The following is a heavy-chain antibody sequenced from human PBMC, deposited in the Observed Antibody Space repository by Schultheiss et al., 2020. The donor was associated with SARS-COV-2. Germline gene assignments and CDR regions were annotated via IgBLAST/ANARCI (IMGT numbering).Heavy chain of an antibody. J-gene: IGHJ4*02. CDR2: IKQVGSEK. CDR3: ARDLGSSWTYYFVY. D-gene: IGHD6-13*01. Sequence: GGSLRLSCAASGFTFSNAWMSWVRQATGKGLEWVANIKQVGSEKYYVDSVKGRFTISRDNTKNSLYLQMNSLRVEDTAVYYCARDLGSSWTYYFVYWGQGTLVTVSS. CDR1: GFTFSNAW. V-gene: IGHV3-7*03.